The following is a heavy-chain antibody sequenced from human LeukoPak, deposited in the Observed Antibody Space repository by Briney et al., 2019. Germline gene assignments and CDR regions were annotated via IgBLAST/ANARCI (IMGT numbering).Heavy chain of an antibody. V-gene: IGHV3-11*04. CDR3: ARDMERRPEEDIVVVPAASLLMDV. D-gene: IGHD2-2*01. J-gene: IGHJ6*02. Sequence: PGGSLRLSCAASGFTFSDYYMSWIRQAPGKGLEWVSYISSSGSTIYYADSVKGRFTISRDNAKNTLYLQMNSLRAEDTAVYYCARDMERRPEEDIVVVPAASLLMDVWGQGTTVTVSS. CDR2: ISSSGSTI. CDR1: GFTFSDYY.